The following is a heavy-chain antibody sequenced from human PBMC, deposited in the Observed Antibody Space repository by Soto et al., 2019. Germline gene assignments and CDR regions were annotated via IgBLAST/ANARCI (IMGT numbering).Heavy chain of an antibody. CDR1: GGSISSGDYY. V-gene: IGHV4-30-4*01. CDR2: IYYIGST. J-gene: IGHJ4*02. Sequence: QVELQESGPGLAKPSQTLSLTCTVSGGSISSGDYYWSWIRQPPGKGLEWIGYIYYIGSTYYNPSLMSRVTISVDTSKNQFSLKLSSVTAADTAVYYCARCASSCSLGFWGQGTLVTVSS. D-gene: IGHD2-15*01. CDR3: ARCASSCSLGF.